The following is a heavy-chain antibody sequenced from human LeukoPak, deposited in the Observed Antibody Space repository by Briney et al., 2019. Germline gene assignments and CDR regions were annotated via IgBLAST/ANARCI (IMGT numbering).Heavy chain of an antibody. CDR2: ISAYNDNT. D-gene: IGHD6-13*01. J-gene: IGHJ4*02. CDR1: GYTFTSYG. Sequence: ASVKVSCKASGYTFTSYGISWVRQVPGQGLEWMGWISAYNDNTYFAQKLQDRVTMTTDTSTNTAYMELRSLRSDDTAVYYCARDQNVGQLVQKFWGQGTLVTVSS. CDR3: ARDQNVGQLVQKF. V-gene: IGHV1-18*04.